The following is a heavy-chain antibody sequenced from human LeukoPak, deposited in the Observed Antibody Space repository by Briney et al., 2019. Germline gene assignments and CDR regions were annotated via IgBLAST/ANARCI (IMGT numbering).Heavy chain of an antibody. CDR2: ISYSGST. J-gene: IGHJ4*02. CDR1: GGSISVYH. Sequence: PSETLSLTFTVSGGSISVYHWSWIRQTPGKGLELIGYISYSGSTNYNPSLKSRVTMSVDTSKNQLSLKLSSVTAADTAVYYCARGTIAAVAMKAFDYWGQGSLVTVSS. V-gene: IGHV4-59*01. CDR3: ARGTIAAVAMKAFDY. D-gene: IGHD6-13*01.